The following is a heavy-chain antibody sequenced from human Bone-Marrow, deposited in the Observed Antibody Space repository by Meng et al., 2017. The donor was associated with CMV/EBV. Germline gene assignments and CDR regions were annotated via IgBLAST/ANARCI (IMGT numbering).Heavy chain of an antibody. Sequence: ETLSLTCAACGFTFSSYDMHWVRQATGKGLEWVSAIGTAGDTYYPGSVKGQFTISRDNAKNSLYLQMNSLRAEDTALYYCAKDLSSSIVGATNAFDIWGQGTMVTVSS. V-gene: IGHV3-13*03. CDR1: GFTFSSYD. CDR2: IGTAGDT. J-gene: IGHJ3*02. D-gene: IGHD1-26*01. CDR3: AKDLSSSIVGATNAFDI.